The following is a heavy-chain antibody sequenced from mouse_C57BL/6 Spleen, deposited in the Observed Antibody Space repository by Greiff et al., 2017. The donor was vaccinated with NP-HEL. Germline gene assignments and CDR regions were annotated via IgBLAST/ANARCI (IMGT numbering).Heavy chain of an antibody. Sequence: QVQLQQSGPELVKPGASVKISCKASGYAFSSSWMNWVKQRPGKGLEWIGRIYPGDGDTNYNGKFKGKATLTADKSSSTAYMQLSSLTSEDSAVYFCARDGSFPHYYAMDYWGQGTSVTVSS. CDR3: ARDGSFPHYYAMDY. J-gene: IGHJ4*01. D-gene: IGHD1-1*01. CDR1: GYAFSSSW. CDR2: IYPGDGDT. V-gene: IGHV1-82*01.